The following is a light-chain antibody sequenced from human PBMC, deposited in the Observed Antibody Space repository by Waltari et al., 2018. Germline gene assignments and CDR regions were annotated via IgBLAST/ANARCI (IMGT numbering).Light chain of an antibody. V-gene: IGKV3-20*01. J-gene: IGKJ1*01. Sequence: IVLTQSPGTLSLSPRERATPSCRASQSVSSSYLAWYQQKPGQAPRLLIYGASSRATGIPDRFSGSGSGTDFTLTISRLEPEDFAVYYCQQYGSSPGTFGQGTKVEIK. CDR2: GAS. CDR3: QQYGSSPGT. CDR1: QSVSSSY.